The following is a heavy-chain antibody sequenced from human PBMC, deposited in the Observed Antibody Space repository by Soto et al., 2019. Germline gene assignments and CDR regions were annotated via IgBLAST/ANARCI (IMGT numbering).Heavy chain of an antibody. J-gene: IGHJ6*02. CDR2: ITGTGGNT. CDR1: GFPLSTYG. Sequence: VQLLESGGGLVQPGGSLRLSCAASGFPLSTYGMTWVRQAPGKGLEWVSAITGTGGNTYYVDSVKGRFTSSRDNSKNMLYLQVNSLRVEDTAVYYCARIRGYLYGLDVWGQGTTVTVSS. V-gene: IGHV3-23*01. CDR3: ARIRGYLYGLDV.